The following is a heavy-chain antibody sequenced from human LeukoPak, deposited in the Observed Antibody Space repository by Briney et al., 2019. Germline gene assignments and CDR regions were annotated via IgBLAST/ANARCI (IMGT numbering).Heavy chain of an antibody. CDR3: ARLTRYNWFDP. CDR2: IYYSGST. V-gene: IGHV4-31*03. Sequence: PSETLSLTCTVSGGSISSGGYYWSWIRQHPGKGLEWIGYIYYSGSTYYNPFLKSRVTISVDTSKNQFSLKLSSVTAADTAVYYCARLTRYNWFDPWGQGTLVTVSS. CDR1: GGSISSGGYY. J-gene: IGHJ5*02.